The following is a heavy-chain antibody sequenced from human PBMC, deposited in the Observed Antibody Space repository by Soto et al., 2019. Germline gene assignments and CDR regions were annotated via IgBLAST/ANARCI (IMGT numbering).Heavy chain of an antibody. CDR3: ARDQVRGGVGSYDY. CDR2: ISAYNGNT. V-gene: IGHV1-18*04. Sequence: QVQLVQSGAEVKKPGASVKVSCKASGYTFTSNGITWVRQAPGQGLEWMGWISAYNGNTKYAQKVQGRVTVTADLSTSTAYMELRSLRSDDTAIYYCARDQVRGGVGSYDYWGQGTLVTVSS. CDR1: GYTFTSNG. D-gene: IGHD1-26*01. J-gene: IGHJ4*02.